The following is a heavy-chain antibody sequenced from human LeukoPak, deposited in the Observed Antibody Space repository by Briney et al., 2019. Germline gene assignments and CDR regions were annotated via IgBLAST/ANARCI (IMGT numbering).Heavy chain of an antibody. CDR3: AKIMWLRWFDY. V-gene: IGHV3-23*01. CDR2: ISGSGGST. D-gene: IGHD5-12*01. J-gene: IGHJ4*02. Sequence: TGGSLRLSCAASGFTFSNIAMSWVRQAPGKGLGWVSAISGSGGSTYYADSVKGRFTISRDNSKNTLYLQMNSLRAEDTAVYYCAKIMWLRWFDYWGQGTLVTVSS. CDR1: GFTFSNIA.